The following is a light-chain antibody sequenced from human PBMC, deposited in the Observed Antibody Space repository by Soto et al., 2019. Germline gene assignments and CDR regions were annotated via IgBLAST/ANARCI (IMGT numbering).Light chain of an antibody. J-gene: IGKJ1*01. Sequence: EIVMTQSPATLSVSPGERATLSCRASQSVSSNLAWYQQKPGQAPRLLIYGASTRATGIPARFSGSGSGTEFTLTISSLQSEDFAVYYCQHQGTFGQGTKVVIK. CDR3: QHQGT. CDR2: GAS. CDR1: QSVSSN. V-gene: IGKV3-15*01.